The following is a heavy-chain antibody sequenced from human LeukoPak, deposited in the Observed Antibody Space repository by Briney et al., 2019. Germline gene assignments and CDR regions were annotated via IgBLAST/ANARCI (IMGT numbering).Heavy chain of an antibody. CDR1: GGPISVGGHH. Sequence: SQTPSLTCTVSGGPISVGGHHWSWIRQHPGKGLEWIGYIYYSGSTYYNPSLRSRVTISVDTSKNQFSLNLSSVTAADTAVYYCARDTFYYDTLDAFDIWGQGTMVTVSS. D-gene: IGHD3-22*01. CDR3: ARDTFYYDTLDAFDI. V-gene: IGHV4-31*02. J-gene: IGHJ3*02. CDR2: IYYSGST.